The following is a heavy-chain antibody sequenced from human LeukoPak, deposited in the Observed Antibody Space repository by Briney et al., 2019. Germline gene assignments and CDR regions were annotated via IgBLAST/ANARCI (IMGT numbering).Heavy chain of an antibody. CDR1: GGSISSSSYY. Sequence: SETLSLTCTVSGGSISSSSYYWGWIRQPPGKGLEWIGSIYYSGSTYYNPSLKSRVTISVDTSKNQFPLKLSSVTAADTAVYYCARLPYYYGSGLESWGQGTMVTVSS. CDR3: ARLPYYYGSGLES. J-gene: IGHJ3*01. D-gene: IGHD3-10*01. CDR2: IYYSGST. V-gene: IGHV4-39*06.